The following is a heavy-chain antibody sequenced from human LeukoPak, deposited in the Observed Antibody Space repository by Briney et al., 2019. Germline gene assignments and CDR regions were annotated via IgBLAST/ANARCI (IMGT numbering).Heavy chain of an antibody. J-gene: IGHJ4*02. D-gene: IGHD4-17*01. V-gene: IGHV4-34*01. CDR2: INHSGYT. Sequence: PWETLSLTCAVSGVSFDDYYWSWVRQTPGKGLEWLGEINHSGYTNDRPSLKSRVTLSIDTSRKRFSLNLRSVTVADAGIYYCTRMTTGHDFWGQGTLVSRSS. CDR1: GVSFDDYY. CDR3: TRMTTGHDF.